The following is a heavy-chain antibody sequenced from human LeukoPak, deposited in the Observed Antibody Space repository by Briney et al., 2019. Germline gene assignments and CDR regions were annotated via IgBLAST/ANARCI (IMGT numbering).Heavy chain of an antibody. D-gene: IGHD5-12*01. Sequence: GGSLRLSCAASRLTFSNYAMSWVRQAPGQGLQWVSVISGTGGNTYYADSVKGSFTISRDDSKSTLYLQMNSLRAEDTAVYYCARASYSGYDFGVWGQGTLVTVSS. CDR1: RLTFSNYA. J-gene: IGHJ4*02. V-gene: IGHV3-23*01. CDR2: ISGTGGNT. CDR3: ARASYSGYDFGV.